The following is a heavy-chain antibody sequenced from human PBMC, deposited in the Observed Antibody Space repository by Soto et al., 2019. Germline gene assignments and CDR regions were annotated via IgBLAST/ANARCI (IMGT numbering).Heavy chain of an antibody. CDR1: GYIFTSYY. CDR2: INPNTGGT. V-gene: IGHV1-2*02. Sequence: QVLLVQSGAEVKRPGTSVKVSCKASGYIFTSYYGHWVRQVPGQGLEWMGWINPNTGGTNYAQRFEGRVTMTRDTSISTAYMELSRLTSDDTAIYFCARVRPRREFDPWGQGTLVTVSS. J-gene: IGHJ5*02. CDR3: ARVRPRREFDP.